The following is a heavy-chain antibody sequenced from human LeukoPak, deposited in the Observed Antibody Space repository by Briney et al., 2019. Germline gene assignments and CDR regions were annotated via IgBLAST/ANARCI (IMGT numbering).Heavy chain of an antibody. CDR2: IYYSGST. CDR3: ARMPYSSGWDPVSY. CDR1: GGSISSYY. J-gene: IGHJ4*02. D-gene: IGHD6-19*01. V-gene: IGHV4-39*07. Sequence: SETLSLTCTVSGGSISSYYWSWIRQPPGKGLEWIGSIYYSGSTYYNPSLKSRVTISVDTSKNQFSLKLSSVTAADTAVYYCARMPYSSGWDPVSYWGQGTLVTVSS.